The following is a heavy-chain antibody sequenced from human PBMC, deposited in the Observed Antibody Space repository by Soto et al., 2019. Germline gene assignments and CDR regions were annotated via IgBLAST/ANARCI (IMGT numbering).Heavy chain of an antibody. CDR2: INHVGGT. J-gene: IGHJ5*02. D-gene: IGHD3-16*01. CDR1: GRSVSSGGYY. CDR3: VRIRYQLPSSVLWLDP. V-gene: IGHV4-61*08. Sequence: SETLSLTCTVSGRSVSSGGYYWTWIRQPPGKGLEWIGEINHVGGTNYNPSLKSRVTMSVDTSQNQFSLRLISVTAADTAMYFCVRIRYQLPSSVLWLDPWGQGSPVTVSS.